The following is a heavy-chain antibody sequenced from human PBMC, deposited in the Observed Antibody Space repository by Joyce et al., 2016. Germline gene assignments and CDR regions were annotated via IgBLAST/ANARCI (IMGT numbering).Heavy chain of an antibody. CDR3: ARKVGYCITTGCWFDP. Sequence: QVQFVQSGAEVKKPGASVKVSCKASGYIFTKHAIHWVRQAPGQRLEWMGCINTDKGDTKYSQMFQGRVTITRDTSANTAYMELSSLRSEDTAIYYCARKVGYCITTGCWFDPWGQGTLVTVSS. CDR2: INTDKGDT. CDR1: GYIFTKHA. D-gene: IGHD2-2*01. J-gene: IGHJ5*02. V-gene: IGHV1-3*04.